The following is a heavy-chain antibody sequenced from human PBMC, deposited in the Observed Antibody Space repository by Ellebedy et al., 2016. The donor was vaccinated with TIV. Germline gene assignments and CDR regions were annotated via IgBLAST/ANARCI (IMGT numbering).Heavy chain of an antibody. Sequence: SETLSLTCSVSGSSMSLYYWNWIRQTAGKGLEWIGRIYATGSSSFNPSLKNRVTMSVDTSKKQFSLNLTSVTAADTAVYYCARVHNSGWGRKGFDVWGPGTSVTVSS. V-gene: IGHV4-4*07. D-gene: IGHD5-12*01. CDR2: IYATGSS. J-gene: IGHJ6*02. CDR3: ARVHNSGWGRKGFDV. CDR1: GSSMSLYY.